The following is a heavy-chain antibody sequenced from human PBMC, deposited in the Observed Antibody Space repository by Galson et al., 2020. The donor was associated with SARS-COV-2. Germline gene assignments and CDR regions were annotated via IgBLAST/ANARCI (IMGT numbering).Heavy chain of an antibody. V-gene: IGHV4-34*01. J-gene: IGHJ6*03. CDR2: INIGGNT. Sequence: SETLSLTCAVYGGSFSGYSWTWIRQAPGKGLEWIGEINIGGNTNYRPSLRSRVTISVDTSTNQFSLRLTSVTAADTAVYYCARGHRGVVPSPVLGLGPFYSYYYMDVWDKGTTVTVSS. CDR1: GGSFSGYS. D-gene: IGHD3-16*01. CDR3: ARGHRGVVPSPVLGLGPFYSYYYMDV.